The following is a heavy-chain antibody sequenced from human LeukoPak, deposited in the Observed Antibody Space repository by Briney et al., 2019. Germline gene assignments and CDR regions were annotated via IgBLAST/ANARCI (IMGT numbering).Heavy chain of an antibody. J-gene: IGHJ4*02. CDR3: ARGTLWFGEFYYFDY. Sequence: SETLSLTCAVSGVSISSGGYSWSWIRQPPGKGLEWIGYIYHSGSTYYNPSLKSRVTISVDRSKNQFSLKLSSVTAADTAVYYCARGTLWFGEFYYFDYWGQGTLVTVSS. D-gene: IGHD3-10*01. V-gene: IGHV4-30-2*01. CDR2: IYHSGST. CDR1: GVSISSGGYS.